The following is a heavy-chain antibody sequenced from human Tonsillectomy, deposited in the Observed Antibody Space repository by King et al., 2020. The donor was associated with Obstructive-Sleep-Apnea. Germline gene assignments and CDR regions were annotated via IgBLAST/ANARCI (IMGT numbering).Heavy chain of an antibody. J-gene: IGHJ4*02. CDR3: ARLGVGCSGGSCYSGDY. Sequence: VQLVESGAEVKKTGASVKVSCKAYGYTFTSYGITWVRQAPGQGPECMGWISAYNGNTNYAQKHQGRVTMTTDTSASTAYMELRSLRSDDTAVYYCARLGVGCSGGSCYSGDYWGQGTLVTVSS. CDR2: ISAYNGNT. CDR1: GYTFTSYG. D-gene: IGHD2-15*01. V-gene: IGHV1-18*04.